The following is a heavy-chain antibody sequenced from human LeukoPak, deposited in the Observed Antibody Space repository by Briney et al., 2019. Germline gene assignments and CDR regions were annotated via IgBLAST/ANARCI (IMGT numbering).Heavy chain of an antibody. D-gene: IGHD3-3*01. CDR3: ARQNDFRLDY. CDR1: GFPFSSYW. CDR2: IYPGDSDT. V-gene: IGHV5-51*01. Sequence: GGSLQISCQGSGFPFSSYWIGWVRQMPGKGLEWMGIIYPGDSDTRYSPSLQGQVTSSVDTSIGTAYLQWSSLKASDTAIYYCARQNDFRLDYWGQGTLVTVSS. J-gene: IGHJ4*02.